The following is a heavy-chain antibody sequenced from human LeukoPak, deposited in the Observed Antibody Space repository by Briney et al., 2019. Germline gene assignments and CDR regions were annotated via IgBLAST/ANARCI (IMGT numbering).Heavy chain of an antibody. D-gene: IGHD6-6*01. CDR1: GLTFSLSW. V-gene: IGHV3-7*01. CDR3: ASGVYHFDH. J-gene: IGHJ4*02. Sequence: GGSLRLSWAAAGLTFSLSWICWASQPPGGGMEWVANMNEDGSEKYYRDSVKGRFPSSRDNAKNTVYLQRNSLRAEDPAVYYCASGVYHFDHWGQGTLVTVSS. CDR2: MNEDGSEK.